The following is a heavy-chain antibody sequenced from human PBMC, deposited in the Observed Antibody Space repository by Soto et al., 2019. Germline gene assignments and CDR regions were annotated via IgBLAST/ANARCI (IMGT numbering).Heavy chain of an antibody. D-gene: IGHD6-19*01. CDR1: GFTFSSYA. V-gene: IGHV3-73*01. CDR2: IRSKANSYAT. CDR3: TRDYSGWPD. Sequence: GGSLRLSCAASGFTFSSYAMSWVRQASGKGLEWVGRIRSKANSYATAYAASVKGRFTISRDDSKNTAYLQMNSLKTEDTAVYYCTRDYSGWPDWGQGALVTVSS. J-gene: IGHJ4*02.